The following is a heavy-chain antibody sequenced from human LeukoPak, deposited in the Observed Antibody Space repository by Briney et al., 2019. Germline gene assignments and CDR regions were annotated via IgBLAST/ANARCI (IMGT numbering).Heavy chain of an antibody. J-gene: IGHJ4*02. CDR2: IYYSGST. CDR3: ARNGIAALDY. D-gene: IGHD6-6*01. V-gene: IGHV4-59*11. CDR1: GGSISSHY. Sequence: SETLSLTCTVSGGSISSHYWRWIRQPPGKGLEWIGYIYYSGSTNYNPSLKSRVTISVDASKNQFSLKLSSVTAADTAVYYCARNGIAALDYWGQGTLVTVSS.